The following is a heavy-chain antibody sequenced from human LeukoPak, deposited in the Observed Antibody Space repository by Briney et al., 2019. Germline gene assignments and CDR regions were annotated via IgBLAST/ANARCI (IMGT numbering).Heavy chain of an antibody. CDR3: AREVGAPRGYNWFDP. V-gene: IGHV4-38-2*02. CDR2: IYHSGST. Sequence: SETLSLTCTVSGYSISSGYYWGWIRQPPGKGLEWIGSIYHSGSTYYNPSLKSRVTISVDTSKNQFSLKLSSVTAADTAVYYCAREVGAPRGYNWFDPWGQGTLVTVSS. D-gene: IGHD1-26*01. J-gene: IGHJ5*02. CDR1: GYSISSGYY.